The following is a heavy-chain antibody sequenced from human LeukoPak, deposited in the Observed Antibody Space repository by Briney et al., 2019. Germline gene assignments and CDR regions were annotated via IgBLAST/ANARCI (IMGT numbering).Heavy chain of an antibody. J-gene: IGHJ6*04. Sequence: GGSLRLSCAVSGFTFSSDWMIWVRQAPGKGLEWVANINPDGSEKNYVDSVRGRFTISRDNAKNSLDLQMNSLRAEDTAVYYCAELGITMIGGVWGKGTTVTISS. CDR3: AELGITMIGGV. V-gene: IGHV3-7*01. CDR1: GFTFSSDW. D-gene: IGHD3-10*02. CDR2: INPDGSEK.